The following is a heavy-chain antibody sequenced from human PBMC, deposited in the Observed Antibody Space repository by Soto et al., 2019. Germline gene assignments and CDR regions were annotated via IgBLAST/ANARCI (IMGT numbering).Heavy chain of an antibody. Sequence: GASVKVSCKASGNTFTNYYIHWVRQAPGQGLEWMGTINPSGGHTTYAQKFLGRVTMTRDTSTSTLYMELTSLRSEDTAVYYCARVGRLGYRRDTLDYWGQGTPVTAPQ. CDR3: ARVGRLGYRRDTLDY. CDR1: GNTFTNYY. CDR2: INPSGGHT. V-gene: IGHV1-46*01. J-gene: IGHJ4*02. D-gene: IGHD3-16*01.